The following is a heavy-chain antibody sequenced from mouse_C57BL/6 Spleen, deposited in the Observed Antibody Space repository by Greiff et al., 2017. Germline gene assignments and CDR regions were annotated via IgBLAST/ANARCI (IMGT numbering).Heavy chain of an antibody. CDR3: ASPYYGCNDYAIDD. V-gene: IGHV5-17*01. J-gene: IGHJ4*01. CDR2: ISSGSSTI. CDR1: GFTFSDYG. Sequence: EVQLVASGGGLVKPGGSLKLSCAASGFTFSDYGMHWVRQAPGKGLEWVAYISSGSSTIYYADTVKGRFTISRDNAKNTLYLQMTSLRSEDTAMYYSASPYYGCNDYAIDDWGQGTSGTVAS. D-gene: IGHD1-1*01.